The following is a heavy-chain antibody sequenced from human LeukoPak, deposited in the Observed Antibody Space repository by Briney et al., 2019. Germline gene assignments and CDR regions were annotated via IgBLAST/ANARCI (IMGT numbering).Heavy chain of an antibody. CDR3: ARHGPDHTAMVKASVWFDP. V-gene: IGHV4-59*08. CDR2: IYYSGST. D-gene: IGHD5-18*01. J-gene: IGHJ5*02. CDR1: GGSISSYY. Sequence: PSETLSLTCTVSGGSISSYYWSWIRQPPGKGLEWIGYIYYSGSTNYNPSLKSRVTISVDTSKNQFSLKLSSVTTADMAVYYCARHGPDHTAMVKASVWFDPWGQGTLVTVSS.